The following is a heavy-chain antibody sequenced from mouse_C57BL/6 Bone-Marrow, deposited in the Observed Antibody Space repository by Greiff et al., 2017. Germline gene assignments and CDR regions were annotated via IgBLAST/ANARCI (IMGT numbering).Heavy chain of an antibody. Sequence: VQLMESGAELARPGASVKLSCKASGYTFTSYGISWVKQRPGQGLEWIGEIYPRSGNTYYNEQFKGKDTLTADKSSSTAYMELRSLTSEDSAVYFCARGPPYYYDSSYFDYWGQGTTLTVSS. J-gene: IGHJ2*01. CDR2: IYPRSGNT. CDR1: GYTFTSYG. V-gene: IGHV1-81*01. CDR3: ARGPPYYYDSSYFDY. D-gene: IGHD1-1*01.